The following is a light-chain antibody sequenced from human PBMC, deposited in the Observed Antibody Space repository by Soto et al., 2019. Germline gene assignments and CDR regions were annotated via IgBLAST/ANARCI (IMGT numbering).Light chain of an antibody. CDR1: SSDVGKYDY. J-gene: IGLJ1*01. Sequence: QSALTQPPSASGSPGQSVTISCTGTSSDVGKYDYVSWFQHHPGKAPKLIIYEVSKRPSGVPDRFSGSKSGMTASLTISGLQPEDEADYFCASYRSANTLVVFGTGTKVTVL. V-gene: IGLV2-8*01. CDR3: ASYRSANTLVV. CDR2: EVS.